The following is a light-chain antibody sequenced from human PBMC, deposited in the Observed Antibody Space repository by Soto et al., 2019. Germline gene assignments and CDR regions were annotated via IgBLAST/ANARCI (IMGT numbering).Light chain of an antibody. CDR1: QSIGTW. V-gene: IGKV1-5*01. Sequence: DIQMTQSPSTLSASVGDGVTITCRASQSIGTWLAWYQQKPGKAPKVLIYDVSSLKSGVPSRFSGSASATEFNLTISSLQPDDFANYSCQQYKSFWTFGQGTKVEIK. CDR2: DVS. J-gene: IGKJ1*01. CDR3: QQYKSFWT.